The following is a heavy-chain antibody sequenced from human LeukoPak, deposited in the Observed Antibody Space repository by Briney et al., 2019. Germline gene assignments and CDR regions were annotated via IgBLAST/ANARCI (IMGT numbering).Heavy chain of an antibody. D-gene: IGHD2-15*01. CDR3: ANTPIVNRYCSGGSCYFGY. J-gene: IGHJ4*02. CDR2: INPGGSSI. V-gene: IGHV3-74*01. Sequence: GGSLRLSCAASGFTFSSYWMHWVRQVPGKGLVWVARINPGGSSITYADSVKGRFTISRDNAKNTLYLQMNSLRAEDTAVYYCANTPIVNRYCSGGSCYFGYWGQGTLVTVSS. CDR1: GFTFSSYW.